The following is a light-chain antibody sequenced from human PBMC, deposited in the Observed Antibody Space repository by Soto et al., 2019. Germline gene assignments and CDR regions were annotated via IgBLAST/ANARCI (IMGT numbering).Light chain of an antibody. CDR3: SSYTSSNTVI. CDR1: SSDVGGYNY. V-gene: IGLV2-14*03. CDR2: DVR. J-gene: IGLJ2*01. Sequence: QSALTQPASVSGSPGQSITIYCTGTSSDVGGYNYISWYQQHPGKAPKFIIYDVRNRPSGVSNRFSGSRSGNTASLTISGLQAEDEADYYCSSYTSSNTVIFGVGTKLTVL.